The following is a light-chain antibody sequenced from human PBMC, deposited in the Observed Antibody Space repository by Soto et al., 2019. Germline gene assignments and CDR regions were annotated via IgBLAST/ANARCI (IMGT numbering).Light chain of an antibody. Sequence: DIQMTQSPSILSSSVGDRVTITCRASQSVGTWLAWYQQKSGKPPKLLIYKASSIQRGVPSRFSGSGSGTEFTLTISSLLPHDFATYYCQKHDSYPFTFGQGTKLEIK. CDR3: QKHDSYPFT. J-gene: IGKJ2*01. CDR2: KAS. CDR1: QSVGTW. V-gene: IGKV1-5*03.